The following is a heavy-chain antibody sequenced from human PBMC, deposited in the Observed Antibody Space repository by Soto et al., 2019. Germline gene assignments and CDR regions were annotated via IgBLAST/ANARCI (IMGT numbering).Heavy chain of an antibody. V-gene: IGHV3-23*01. CDR1: GFTFINYA. D-gene: IGHD6-6*01. CDR3: AKHLGIAARSFHY. Sequence: PGGSLSLSCAASGFTFINYAMSWVRQAPGKGLEWVSTISGSDGSTFYADSVKGRFTISRDSSKSTLSLQMNSLRAEDTALYYCAKHLGIAARSFHYCGRGAKVTFYS. CDR2: ISGSDGST. J-gene: IGHJ4*02.